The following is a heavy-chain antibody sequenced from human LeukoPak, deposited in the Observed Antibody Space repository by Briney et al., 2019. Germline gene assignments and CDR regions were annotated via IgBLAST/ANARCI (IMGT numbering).Heavy chain of an antibody. CDR2: ILYSGST. J-gene: IGHJ4*02. CDR1: RGSLSISSYY. D-gene: IGHD3-10*01. V-gene: IGHV4-39*01. CDR3: ARHFSSHAMLRGVFDS. Sequence: SDTLSLTCSVSRGSLSISSYYWAWIRQPPGKGLEWIGSILYSGSTYYNRSLKTRAAMSVDATNNHYSLRLDSVTAADTAIYYCARHFSSHAMLRGVFDSWGQGTLVTVSS.